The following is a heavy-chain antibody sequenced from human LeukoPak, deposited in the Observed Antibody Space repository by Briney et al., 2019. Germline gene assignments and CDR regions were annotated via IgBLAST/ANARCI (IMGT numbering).Heavy chain of an antibody. D-gene: IGHD6-19*01. CDR1: DGSISSYY. Sequence: SSETLSLTCTVSDGSISSYYWNWNRQPPGKGLEWMGYIYSSGSTKYNPSLKSRATISLDTSNNQFSLTLNSVTAADTAVYYCARGISAVSGGNFEYWGQGTLVTISS. CDR3: ARGISAVSGGNFEY. CDR2: IYSSGST. V-gene: IGHV4-59*01. J-gene: IGHJ4*02.